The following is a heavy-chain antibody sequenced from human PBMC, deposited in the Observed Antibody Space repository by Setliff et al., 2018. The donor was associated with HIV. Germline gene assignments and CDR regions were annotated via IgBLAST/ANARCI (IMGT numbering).Heavy chain of an antibody. CDR2: INPKSDGT. D-gene: IGHD3-22*01. J-gene: IGHJ4*02. CDR3: ARGMDYYDTSGYYQYYFDY. V-gene: IGHV1-2*04. CDR1: GYSFTNYY. Sequence: GASAKVSCKASGYSFTNYYIHWVRQAPGQGLEWMGWINPKSDGTNYAQKFQGWITMTRDTSISTAYMELSRLRSDDTAVYYCARGMDYYDTSGYYQYYFDYWGQGTLVTAPQ.